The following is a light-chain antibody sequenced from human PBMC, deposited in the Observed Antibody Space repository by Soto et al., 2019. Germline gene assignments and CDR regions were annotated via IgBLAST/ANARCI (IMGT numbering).Light chain of an antibody. J-gene: IGKJ1*01. V-gene: IGKV4-1*01. CDR1: QSVLYSSNNKNY. CDR2: WAY. Sequence: DIVMTQSPDSLAVSLGERATINCKSSQSVLYSSNNKNYLAWYQQKPGQPPKLLIYWAYTRESGVHDRFSGSGSGTDFTLTIRSLQAEDVAVYYCKQYYSTPWTVGQGTKVDIK. CDR3: KQYYSTPWT.